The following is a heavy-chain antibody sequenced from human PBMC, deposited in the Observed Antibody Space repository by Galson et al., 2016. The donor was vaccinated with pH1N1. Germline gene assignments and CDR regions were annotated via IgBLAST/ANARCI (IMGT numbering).Heavy chain of an antibody. V-gene: IGHV3-23*01. Sequence: SLRLSCAASGFTFSSYAMYWVRQAPGKGLEWVSAISGSGGTTHDADSVKGRFTISRGNSKNTLYLQMHSLRAEDTATYYCAKVTDVCTVTRCFPYGMHAWGQGTTVTVSS. J-gene: IGHJ6*02. CDR2: ISGSGGTT. D-gene: IGHD2-2*01. CDR1: GFTFSSYA. CDR3: AKVTDVCTVTRCFPYGMHA.